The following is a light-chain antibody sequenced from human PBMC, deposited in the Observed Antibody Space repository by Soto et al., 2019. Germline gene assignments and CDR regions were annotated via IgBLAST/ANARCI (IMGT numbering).Light chain of an antibody. CDR1: QSIGKH. CDR2: GAS. J-gene: IGKJ5*01. V-gene: IGKV1-39*01. Sequence: DIQMTQSPSFLSASVGDRVTITCRASQSIGKHLNWYQQKPGKAPKFLIYGASTLQNGVPSRFTGSGYGTDFTITVNSLQAEEFATFFCQTSHTSQTTFGKVIRMEIK. CDR3: QTSHTSQTT.